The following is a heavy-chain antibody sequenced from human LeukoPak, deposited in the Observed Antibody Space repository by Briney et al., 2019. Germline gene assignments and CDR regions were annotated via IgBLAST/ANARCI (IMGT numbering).Heavy chain of an antibody. Sequence: GGSLRLSCASSGFTFSFYWMHWVRQAPGKGLVWVSRINNDGRSTSYAGSVKGRFTISRDNAKNTLYSQMNSLRAEDTAVYYCARDNEYCTGGTCRLDYWGQGALFTVSS. CDR2: INNDGRST. CDR1: GFTFSFYW. CDR3: ARDNEYCTGGTCRLDY. V-gene: IGHV3-74*01. J-gene: IGHJ4*02. D-gene: IGHD2-15*01.